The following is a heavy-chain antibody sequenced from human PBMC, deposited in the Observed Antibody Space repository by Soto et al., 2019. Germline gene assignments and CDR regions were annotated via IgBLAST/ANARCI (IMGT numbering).Heavy chain of an antibody. Sequence: QLQLQESGSGLVKPSDTLSLTCAVSGDSINSDTYSWSWIRQPPGKDLEWIGYIFHTGSTYYNPSPKDRVTISIARSKHQVSLNLTAVTAADTAVYYCARGGGYLITPFDSWGQGPPVTVSP. V-gene: IGHV4-30-2*01. CDR1: GDSINSDTYS. CDR2: IFHTGST. D-gene: IGHD2-21*02. CDR3: ARGGGYLITPFDS. J-gene: IGHJ4*02.